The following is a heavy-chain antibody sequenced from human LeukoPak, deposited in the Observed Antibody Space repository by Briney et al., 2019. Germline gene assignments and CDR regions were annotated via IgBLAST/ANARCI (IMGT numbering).Heavy chain of an antibody. D-gene: IGHD3-16*01. CDR2: IYYSGST. V-gene: IGHV4-59*01. CDR3: ARLDLGLRMLDI. CDR1: GGSISSYY. J-gene: IGHJ3*02. Sequence: SETLSLTCTVSGGSISSYYWSWIRQPPGKGLEWIGYIYYSGSTNYNPSLKSRVTTSVDTSKNQFSLKLSSVTAADTAVYYCARLDLGLRMLDIWGQGTMVTVSS.